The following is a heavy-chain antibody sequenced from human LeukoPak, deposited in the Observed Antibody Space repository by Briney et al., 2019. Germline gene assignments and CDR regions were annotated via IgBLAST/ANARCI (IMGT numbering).Heavy chain of an antibody. V-gene: IGHV6-1*01. CDR3: AREEEVTMVRGVIIPYWYFDL. CDR2: TCYRSKWYN. J-gene: IGHJ2*01. Sequence: SQTLSLTCAISGDSVSSNSAAWNWIRQSPSRGLEXLGRTCYRSKWYNDYAVSVKSRITINPDTSKNQFSLQLNSVTPEDTAVYYRAREEEVTMVRGVIIPYWYFDLWGRGTLVTVSS. D-gene: IGHD3-10*01. CDR1: GDSVSSNSAA.